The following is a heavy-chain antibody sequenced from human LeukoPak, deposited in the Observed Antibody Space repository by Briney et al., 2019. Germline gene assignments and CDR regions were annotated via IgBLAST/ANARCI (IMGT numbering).Heavy chain of an antibody. D-gene: IGHD2-2*01. CDR1: GFTFSSYA. V-gene: IGHV3-21*01. CDR2: ISSSSSYI. J-gene: IGHJ4*02. CDR3: ARAGGVVPAARFDY. Sequence: PGGSLRLSCAASGFTFSSYAMSWVRQAPGKGLEWVSSISSSSSYIYYADSVKGRFTISRDNAKNSLYLQMNSLRAEDTAVYFCARAGGVVPAARFDYWGQGTLVTVSS.